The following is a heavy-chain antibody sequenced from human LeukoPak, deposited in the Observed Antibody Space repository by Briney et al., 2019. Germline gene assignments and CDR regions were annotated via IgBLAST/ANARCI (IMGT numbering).Heavy chain of an antibody. CDR3: AKDSGYSFGFDY. CDR1: GFTFSSYA. D-gene: IGHD5-18*01. J-gene: IGHJ4*02. Sequence: GGSLRLSCAASGFTFSSYAITWVRQAPGKGLEWVSTISGSAVSTYYADSVKGRFTISRDNFKNTVYLQMNTLRAEDTAVYYCAKDSGYSFGFDYWGQGTLVTVSS. V-gene: IGHV3-23*01. CDR2: ISGSAVST.